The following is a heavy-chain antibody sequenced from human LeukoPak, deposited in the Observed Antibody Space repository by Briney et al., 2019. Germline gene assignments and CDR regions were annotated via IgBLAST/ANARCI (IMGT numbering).Heavy chain of an antibody. D-gene: IGHD5-24*01. J-gene: IGHJ4*02. Sequence: GGTLRLSCAASGFTFSSYGMSWVRQAPGKGLEWVSVIYTDGKTYYAESVKGRFSISRDNSKNTLYLQMKSLRAEDTAVYFCARLDREGYYFPYYFDYWGQGTRVSVSS. V-gene: IGHV3-66*01. CDR1: GFTFSSYG. CDR2: IYTDGKT. CDR3: ARLDREGYYFPYYFDY.